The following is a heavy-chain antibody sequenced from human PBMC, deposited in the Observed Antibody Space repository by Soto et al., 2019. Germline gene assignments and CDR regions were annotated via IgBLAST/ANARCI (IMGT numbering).Heavy chain of an antibody. J-gene: IGHJ6*02. CDR1: GGSISSYY. D-gene: IGHD1-26*01. CDR3: ARGHSGSYRTGEGYYYGMDV. CDR2: IYYSGST. V-gene: IGHV4-59*01. Sequence: QVQLQESGPGLVKPSETLSLTCTVSGGSISSYYWSWIRQPPGKGLEWIGYIYYSGSTNYNPSLKSRATISVDTSKHQFSLKLSSVTAADTAVYYSARGHSGSYRTGEGYYYGMDVWGQGTTVTVSS.